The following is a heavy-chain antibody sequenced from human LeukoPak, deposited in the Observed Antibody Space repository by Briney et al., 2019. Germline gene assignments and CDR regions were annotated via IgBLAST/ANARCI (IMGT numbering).Heavy chain of an antibody. CDR3: VRVRVIRLAYFFDY. D-gene: IGHD2-21*01. CDR1: GFTVNTYE. J-gene: IGHJ4*02. Sequence: GGSLRLSCAASGFTVNTYEMNWVRQAPGKGLEWVSYISGDGRDIYYADSVRGRFTISSDNAKNSLFLQMNSLRADDSAIYYCVRVRVIRLAYFFDYWGQGTVVTVS. V-gene: IGHV3-48*03. CDR2: ISGDGRDI.